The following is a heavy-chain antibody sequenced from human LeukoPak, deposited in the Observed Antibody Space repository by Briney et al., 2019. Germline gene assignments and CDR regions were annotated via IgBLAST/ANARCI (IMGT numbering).Heavy chain of an antibody. V-gene: IGHV3-20*04. D-gene: IGHD6-19*01. CDR2: TNWNGGST. J-gene: IGHJ4*02. CDR1: GFTLDDYG. CDR3: ARDGRSGWYADY. Sequence: RPGGSLRLSCAASGFTLDDYGMSWVRQAPGKGLEWVSGTNWNGGSTGYTDSLKGRFTISRDNAKNSLYLEMHSLRAEDTAYYYCARDGRSGWYADYWGQGILVTVSS.